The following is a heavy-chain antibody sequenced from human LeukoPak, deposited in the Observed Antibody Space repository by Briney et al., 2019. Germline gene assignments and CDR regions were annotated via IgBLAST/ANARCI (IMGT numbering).Heavy chain of an antibody. D-gene: IGHD3-22*01. CDR3: AKNYDSMAGYMDV. CDR2: IIPIFGTA. J-gene: IGHJ6*03. V-gene: IGHV1-69*06. Sequence: GASVKVSCKASGGTFSSYAISWVRQAPGQGLEWMGGIIPIFGTANYAQKFQGRVTITADKSTSTAYMELSSLRSEDTAVYYCAKNYDSMAGYMDVWGKGTTVTVSS. CDR1: GGTFSSYA.